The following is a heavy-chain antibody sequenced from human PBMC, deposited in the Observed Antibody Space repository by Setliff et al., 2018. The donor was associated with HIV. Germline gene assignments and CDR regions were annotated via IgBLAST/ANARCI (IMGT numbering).Heavy chain of an antibody. CDR2: ISYSGNT. D-gene: IGHD2-21*01. CDR1: GGSFSDFY. CDR3: ARGVARQVVIDRWFDP. V-gene: IGHV4-34*01. J-gene: IGHJ5*02. Sequence: SETLSLTCAVFGGSFSDFYWSWIRQPPGKGLEWIGEISYSGNTVYNPSLKSRVTMSVDASKNLVSLNLNSVTAADTAIYYCARGVARQVVIDRWFDPWGQGTPVTVSS.